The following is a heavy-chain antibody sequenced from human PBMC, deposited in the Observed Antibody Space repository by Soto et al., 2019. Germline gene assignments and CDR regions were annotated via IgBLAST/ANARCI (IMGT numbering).Heavy chain of an antibody. V-gene: IGHV3-33*01. CDR1: GFTFSSYG. CDR3: ARDLYYDSSGYYWGYDY. Sequence: PGGSLRLSCAASGFTFSSYGMHWVRQAPGKGLEWVAVIWYDGSNKYYADSVKGRFTISRDNSKNTLYLQMNSLRAEDTAVYYCARDLYYDSSGYYWGYDYWGQGTLVTVSS. J-gene: IGHJ4*02. CDR2: IWYDGSNK. D-gene: IGHD3-22*01.